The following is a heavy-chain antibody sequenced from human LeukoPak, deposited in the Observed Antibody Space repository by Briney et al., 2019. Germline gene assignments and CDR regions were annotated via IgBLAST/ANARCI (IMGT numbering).Heavy chain of an antibody. D-gene: IGHD2-15*01. CDR2: IYCSGRT. V-gene: IGHV4-39*07. J-gene: IGHJ5*02. CDR1: GRSNSSSSYL. Sequence: SELVSLICTVWGRSNSSSSYLWGWGRQPPGKGLVWIGCIYCSGRTYYNRSVKSHVTISVDTSKNQFSLKLSSVTAADTGVYYGARGYCSDERCPIFPSWGQGTLVTVSS. CDR3: ARGYCSDERCPIFPS.